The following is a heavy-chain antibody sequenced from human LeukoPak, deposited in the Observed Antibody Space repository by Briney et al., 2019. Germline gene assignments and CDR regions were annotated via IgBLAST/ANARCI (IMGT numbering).Heavy chain of an antibody. Sequence: SETLSLTCTVSGGSISSGGYYWSWIRQHPGKGLEWIGYIYYSGSTNYNPSLKSRVTISVDTSKNQFSLKLSSVTAADTAVYYCARCSGSYYIHFDYWGQGTLVTVSS. V-gene: IGHV4-61*08. D-gene: IGHD1-26*01. CDR1: GGSISSGGYY. CDR2: IYYSGST. J-gene: IGHJ4*02. CDR3: ARCSGSYYIHFDY.